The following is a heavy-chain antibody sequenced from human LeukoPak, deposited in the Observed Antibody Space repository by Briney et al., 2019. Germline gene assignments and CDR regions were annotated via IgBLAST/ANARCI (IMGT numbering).Heavy chain of an antibody. CDR3: ARGVVLRYFDWLTTGGWFDP. J-gene: IGHJ5*02. CDR1: GGSISSSSYY. D-gene: IGHD3-9*01. CDR2: IYYSGST. V-gene: IGHV4-39*01. Sequence: SETLSLTCTVSGGSISSSSYYWGWIRQPPGKGLEWIGSIYYSGSTYYNPSLKSRVTISVDTSKNQFSLKLSSVTAADTAVYYCARGVVLRYFDWLTTGGWFDPWGQGTLVTVSS.